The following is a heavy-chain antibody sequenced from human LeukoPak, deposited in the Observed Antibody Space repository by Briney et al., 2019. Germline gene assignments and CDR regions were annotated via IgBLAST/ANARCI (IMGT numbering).Heavy chain of an antibody. V-gene: IGHV4-59*01. D-gene: IGHD6-13*01. CDR1: GGSIRSYY. CDR3: ARAGVAEGYSSIWPKHAPYYYYYGMDV. CDR2: IYYSGST. Sequence: SETLSLTCTVSGGSIRSYYWSWIRQPPGKGLEWIGYIYYSGSTNYNPSLKSRVTISVDTSKNQFSLKLSSVTATDTAVYYCARAGVAEGYSSIWPKHAPYYYYYGMDVWGKGTTVTVSS. J-gene: IGHJ6*04.